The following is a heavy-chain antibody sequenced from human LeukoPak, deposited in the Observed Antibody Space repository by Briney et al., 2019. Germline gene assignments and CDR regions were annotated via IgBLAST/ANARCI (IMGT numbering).Heavy chain of an antibody. CDR3: ARVDRPYSSSVGY. V-gene: IGHV1-2*02. CDR2: IYPNNGGT. D-gene: IGHD6-19*01. J-gene: IGHJ4*02. CDR1: GYTFTDNY. Sequence: ASVKVSCKASGYTFTDNYVHWVRQVPGQGLEWMGWIYPNNGGTNYAQKFQGRVTMTRDTSISTAYMELSRLRSDDTAVYYCARVDRPYSSSVGYWGQGTLVTVSS.